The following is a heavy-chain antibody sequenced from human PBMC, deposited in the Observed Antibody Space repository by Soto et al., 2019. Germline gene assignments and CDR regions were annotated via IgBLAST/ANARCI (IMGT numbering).Heavy chain of an antibody. CDR1: GFTFSSYG. V-gene: IGHV3-30*18. D-gene: IGHD3-10*01. CDR3: AKGRMVRGVIPRVYYYYYGMDV. J-gene: IGHJ6*02. Sequence: GGSLRLSCAASGFTFSSYGMHWVRQAPGKGLEWVAVISYDGSNKYYADSVKGRFTISRDNSKNTLYLQMNSLRAEDTAVYYCAKGRMVRGVIPRVYYYYYGMDVWGQGTTVTVSS. CDR2: ISYDGSNK.